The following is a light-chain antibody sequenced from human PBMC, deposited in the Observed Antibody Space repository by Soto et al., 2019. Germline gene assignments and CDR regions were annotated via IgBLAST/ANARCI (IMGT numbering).Light chain of an antibody. J-gene: IGLJ1*01. Sequence: QSALTQPASVSGSPGQSITISCTGTSSDVGGYNYVSWNQQHPGKAAKLMIYEATNRPSGVSNRFCGPKTGHTASLSNSGVQAEDETDYYCRSYTSSSTLDVFGTGTKVTVL. V-gene: IGLV2-14*01. CDR1: SSDVGGYNY. CDR3: RSYTSSSTLDV. CDR2: EAT.